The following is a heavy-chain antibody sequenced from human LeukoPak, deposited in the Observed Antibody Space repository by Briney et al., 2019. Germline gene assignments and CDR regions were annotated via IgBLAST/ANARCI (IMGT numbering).Heavy chain of an antibody. J-gene: IGHJ4*02. CDR1: GGTFSSYA. D-gene: IGHD6-19*01. CDR2: IIPIFGTA. CDR3: AREHSSGWYGDY. V-gene: IGHV1-69*05. Sequence: SVKVSCKASGGTFSSYAISWLRQAPGQGLEWMGRIIPIFGTANYAQKFQGRVTITTDESTSTAYMELSSLRSEDTAVYYCAREHSSGWYGDYWGQGTLVTVSS.